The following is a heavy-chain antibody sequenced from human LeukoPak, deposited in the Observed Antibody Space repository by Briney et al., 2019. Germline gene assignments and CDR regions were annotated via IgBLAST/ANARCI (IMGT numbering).Heavy chain of an antibody. V-gene: IGHV1-69*13. J-gene: IGHJ4*02. CDR1: GGTFSSYA. Sequence: SVKVSCKASGGTFSSYAISWVRQAPGQGLEWMGGIIPIFGTANYAQKFQGRVTITADESTSTAYMELSSLRSEDTAVYYCARHYYDSSGNRHYFDYWGQGALVTVSS. CDR3: ARHYYDSSGNRHYFDY. CDR2: IIPIFGTA. D-gene: IGHD3-22*01.